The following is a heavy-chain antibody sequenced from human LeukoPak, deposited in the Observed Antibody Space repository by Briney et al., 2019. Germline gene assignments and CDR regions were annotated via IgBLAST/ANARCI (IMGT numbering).Heavy chain of an antibody. Sequence: SETLSLTCTVSGGSISSYYWSWIRQPPGKGLEWIGYIYYSGSTNYNPSLKSRVTISVDTSKNQFSLKLSSVTAADTAMYYCAKSNGYGLIDSWGQGTLVTVSS. CDR2: IYYSGST. CDR1: GGSISSYY. CDR3: AKSNGYGLIDS. D-gene: IGHD5-12*01. J-gene: IGHJ4*02. V-gene: IGHV4-59*08.